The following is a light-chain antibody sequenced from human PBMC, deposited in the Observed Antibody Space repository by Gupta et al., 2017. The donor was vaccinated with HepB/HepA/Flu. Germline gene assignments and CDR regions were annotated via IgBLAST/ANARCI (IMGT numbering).Light chain of an antibody. J-gene: IGKJ1*01. Sequence: DIQMTTHPSTLSASVGDRVTITCRASQNISNWFAWYQQKPGQPPKLLIFNVIGLETGVPSRFSGSGTGTEFTLTISGLRPEDSATYYCHQYYTYSGTFGQGTKVEI. CDR1: QNISNW. V-gene: IGKV1-5*03. CDR2: NVI. CDR3: HQYYTYSGT.